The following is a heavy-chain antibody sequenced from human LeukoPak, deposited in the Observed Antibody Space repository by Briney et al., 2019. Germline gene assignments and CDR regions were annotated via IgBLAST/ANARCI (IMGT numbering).Heavy chain of an antibody. V-gene: IGHV3-30*18. CDR1: GFTFSSYG. J-gene: IGHJ5*02. Sequence: PGGSLRLSCAASGFTFSSYGMHWVRQAPGKGLEWVAVISYDGSNKYYADSVKGRFTISRDNSKNTLYLQMNSLRAEDTAVYYCAKDQGYYYGSGSYYNAPWGQGTLVTVSS. CDR2: ISYDGSNK. D-gene: IGHD3-10*01. CDR3: AKDQGYYYGSGSYYNAP.